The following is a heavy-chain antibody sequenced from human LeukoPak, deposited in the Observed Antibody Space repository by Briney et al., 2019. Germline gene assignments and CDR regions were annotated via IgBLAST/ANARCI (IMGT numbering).Heavy chain of an antibody. CDR2: IYHSGST. CDR3: ARVHYGDYRYFDY. CDR1: GGSISSGGYH. D-gene: IGHD4-17*01. Sequence: SETLSLTCTVAGGSISSGGYHWSWIRQHPGRGLEWIGYIYHSGSTYYNPSLKSRVTISVDRSKNQFSLKLSSVTAADTAVYYCARVHYGDYRYFDYWGQGTLVTVSS. V-gene: IGHV4-31*03. J-gene: IGHJ4*02.